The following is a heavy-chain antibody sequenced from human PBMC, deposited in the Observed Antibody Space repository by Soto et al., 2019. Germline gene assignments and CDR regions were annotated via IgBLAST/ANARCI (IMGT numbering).Heavy chain of an antibody. D-gene: IGHD6-6*01. Sequence: SETLSLTYSVSGSSIDYFYWIWLRQPPGKGLEWIGFVYYSGSTSYNPSLKSRVTMSVERTKNQFSLNLSSMTAADTAMYYCAREASEQLGSIDYWGQGTLVTVSS. CDR1: GSSIDYFY. CDR3: AREASEQLGSIDY. J-gene: IGHJ4*02. V-gene: IGHV4-59*01. CDR2: VYYSGST.